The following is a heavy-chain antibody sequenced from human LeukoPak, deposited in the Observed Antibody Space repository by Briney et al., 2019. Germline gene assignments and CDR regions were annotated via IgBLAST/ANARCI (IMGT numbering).Heavy chain of an antibody. CDR3: ARDDGVYYDSSGNDY. V-gene: IGHV3-21*01. Sequence: GGSLRLSCAASGFTFSRYSMNWVRQAPGKGLEWVSSISTSSNYIYYADSVKGRFTISRDNARKSLYLEMNSLRADDTAVYYCARDDGVYYDSSGNDYWGQGTLVTVSS. J-gene: IGHJ4*02. D-gene: IGHD3-22*01. CDR1: GFTFSRYS. CDR2: ISTSSNYI.